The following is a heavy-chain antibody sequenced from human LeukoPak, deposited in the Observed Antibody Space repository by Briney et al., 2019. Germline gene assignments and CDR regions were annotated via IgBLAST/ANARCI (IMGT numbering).Heavy chain of an antibody. CDR2: IRSKTDGGTT. D-gene: IGHD6-19*01. Sequence: GGSLRLSCTASGFTFGAYAMSWVRQAPGKGLEWVSFIRSKTDGGTTDYAAPVKGRFTISRDDSKNTLYLQMNSLKTEDTAVYYCTTLKAQWLVAPDNWFDPWGQGTLVTVSS. V-gene: IGHV3-49*04. J-gene: IGHJ5*02. CDR1: GFTFGAYA. CDR3: TTLKAQWLVAPDNWFDP.